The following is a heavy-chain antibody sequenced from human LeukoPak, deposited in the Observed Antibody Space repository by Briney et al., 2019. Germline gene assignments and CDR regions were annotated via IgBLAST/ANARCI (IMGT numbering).Heavy chain of an antibody. Sequence: GASVKVSCKAAGYTFTSYDINWVRQAPGQGLEWMGWMNPTSGSTGYAQKFQGSVTMTRDASIATAYMELSSLTSEDTALYYCTRMRGYTYGYWYLDLWGRGTPVTVSS. CDR3: TRMRGYTYGYWYLDL. CDR1: GYTFTSYD. V-gene: IGHV1-8*01. J-gene: IGHJ2*01. CDR2: MNPTSGST. D-gene: IGHD5-18*01.